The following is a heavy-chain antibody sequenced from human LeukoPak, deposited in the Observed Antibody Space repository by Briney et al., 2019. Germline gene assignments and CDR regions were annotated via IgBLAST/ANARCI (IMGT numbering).Heavy chain of an antibody. Sequence: SVNVSCKASGYTFTGYYMHWVRQAPGQGLEWMGWINPNSGGTNYAQKFQGRVTMTRDTSISTAYMELSRLRSDDTAVYYCARDRAVRVPTSCGYWGQGTLVTVSS. J-gene: IGHJ4*02. CDR3: ARDRAVRVPTSCGY. V-gene: IGHV1-2*02. D-gene: IGHD3-10*01. CDR2: INPNSGGT. CDR1: GYTFTGYY.